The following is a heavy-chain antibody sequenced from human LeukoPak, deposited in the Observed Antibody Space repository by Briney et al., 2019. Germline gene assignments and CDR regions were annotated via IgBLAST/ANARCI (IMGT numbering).Heavy chain of an antibody. CDR2: INHSGST. J-gene: IGHJ4*02. V-gene: IGHV4-34*01. D-gene: IGHD5-12*01. CDR1: GGAFSGYY. Sequence: KPSETLSLTCAVSGGAFSGYYWSWIRQPPGKGLEWIGEINHSGSTNYNPSLKSRVTISVDTSKNQFSLKLSSVTAADTAVYYCARGLIVATTTNWFDYWGQGALVTVSS. CDR3: ARGLIVATTTNWFDY.